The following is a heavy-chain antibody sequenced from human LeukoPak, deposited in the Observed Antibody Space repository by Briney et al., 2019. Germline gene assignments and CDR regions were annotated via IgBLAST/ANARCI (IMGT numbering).Heavy chain of an antibody. CDR2: IYYSGST. V-gene: IGHV4-59*08. D-gene: IGHD4-17*01. CDR3: ARIGYGDQYGSGANYYYYYMDV. Sequence: SETLSLTCTVSGGSISSYYWSWIRQPPGKGLEWIGYIYYSGSTNYNPSLKSRVTISVDTSKNQFSLKLSSVTAADTAVYYCARIGYGDQYGSGANYYYYYMDVWGKGTTVTVSS. J-gene: IGHJ6*03. CDR1: GGSISSYY.